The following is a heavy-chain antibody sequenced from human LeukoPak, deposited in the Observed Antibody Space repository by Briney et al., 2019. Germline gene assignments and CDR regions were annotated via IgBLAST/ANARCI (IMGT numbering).Heavy chain of an antibody. V-gene: IGHV1-2*02. CDR1: GYTFIDHY. J-gene: IGHJ4*02. CDR3: ARAGHNSNSGGYDF. CDR2: IDPDTGDT. Sequence: ASVKVSCKPSGYTFIDHYLHWVRQAPGQGLESLGWIDPDTGDTNYPQKFQGRVTRTRDTSISTAYMELNRLRSDDTAVYYCARAGHNSNSGGYDFWGLGTLVTVSS. D-gene: IGHD3-22*01.